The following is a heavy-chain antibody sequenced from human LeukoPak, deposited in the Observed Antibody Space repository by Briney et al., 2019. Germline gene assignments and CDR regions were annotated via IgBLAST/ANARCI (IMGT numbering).Heavy chain of an antibody. CDR2: ISSRGSTI. CDR1: GFTFSSYE. J-gene: IGHJ4*02. CDR3: ARRRDSGSLQHFDY. Sequence: PGGSLRLSCAASGFTFSSYEMNWVRQAPEKGLEWVSYISSRGSTIYYADSVKGRFTISRDNAKNSLYLQMNSLRAEDTAVYYCARRRDSGSLQHFDYWGQGTLVTVSS. V-gene: IGHV3-48*03. D-gene: IGHD1-26*01.